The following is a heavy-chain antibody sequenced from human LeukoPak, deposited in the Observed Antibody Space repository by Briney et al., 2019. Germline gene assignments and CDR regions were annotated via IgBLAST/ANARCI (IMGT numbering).Heavy chain of an antibody. Sequence: SETLSLTCAVYGGSFSGYYWSWIRQPPGKGLECMGEINHSGSPNYNPSLKSRVTISVDTSKNQFSLKLSSVTAADTAVYYCARGLSYRGTDMDVWGKGTTVTVSS. D-gene: IGHD2-21*01. CDR2: INHSGSP. J-gene: IGHJ6*03. CDR3: ARGLSYRGTDMDV. V-gene: IGHV4-34*01. CDR1: GGSFSGYY.